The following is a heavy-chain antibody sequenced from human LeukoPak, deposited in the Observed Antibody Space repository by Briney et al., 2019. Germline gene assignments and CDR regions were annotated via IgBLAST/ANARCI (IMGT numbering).Heavy chain of an antibody. CDR2: IYYSGST. CDR3: ARLSTYYNAFDI. Sequence: SETLSLTCAVSGGSISSGGYSWSWLRQPPGKGLEWIVYIYYSGSTYYNPSLKSRVTISVDKSKNQFSLKLSSVTAADTAVYYCARLSTYYNAFDIWGQGTMVTVSS. D-gene: IGHD3-10*01. J-gene: IGHJ3*02. V-gene: IGHV4-30-4*07. CDR1: GGSISSGGYS.